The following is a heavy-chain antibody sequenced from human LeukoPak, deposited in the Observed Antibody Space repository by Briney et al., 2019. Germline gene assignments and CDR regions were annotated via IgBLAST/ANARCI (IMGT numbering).Heavy chain of an antibody. CDR3: ARHPSDAGAFDI. Sequence: NHGESLQISCQGSGSSFTSYWIGWARQLPGKGLEWMGIIYPGDFDTRYSPSFQGQGTISADKSISTAYLQWSSLKTSDTARYYCARHPSDAGAFDIWGQGTMVTVPS. CDR1: GSSFTSYW. V-gene: IGHV5-51*01. CDR2: IYPGDFDT. J-gene: IGHJ3*02.